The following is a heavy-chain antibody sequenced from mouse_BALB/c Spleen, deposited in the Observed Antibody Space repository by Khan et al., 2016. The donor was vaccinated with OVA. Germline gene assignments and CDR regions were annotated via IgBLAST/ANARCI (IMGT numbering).Heavy chain of an antibody. Sequence: EVQLQESGPGLVKPSQSLSLTCTVTAYSITSDYAWTWIRQFPGNKLGWIGYISYSGSPSYNPTLKSRISITPDKSTNPVFMQLISLTTEDTATYYCACIRFCHRYSFLDYWGQGTTLTVSS. J-gene: IGHJ2*01. CDR1: AYSITSDYA. D-gene: IGHD2-14*01. CDR2: ISYSGSP. V-gene: IGHV3-2*02. CDR3: ACIRFCHRYSFLDY.